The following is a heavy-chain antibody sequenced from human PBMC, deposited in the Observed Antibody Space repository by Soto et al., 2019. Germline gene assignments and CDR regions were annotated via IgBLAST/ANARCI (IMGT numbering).Heavy chain of an antibody. CDR3: ARDIYSCYASSFDY. J-gene: IGHJ4*02. D-gene: IGHD5-12*01. V-gene: IGHV3-48*03. CDR1: GFTFSSYE. Sequence: GGSLRLSCAASGFTFSSYEMNWVRQAPGKGLEWVSYISSSGSTIYYADSVKGRFTISRDNAQNSLYLLMNSLRAEDTAVDYCARDIYSCYASSFDYWGQGTLVTVSS. CDR2: ISSSGSTI.